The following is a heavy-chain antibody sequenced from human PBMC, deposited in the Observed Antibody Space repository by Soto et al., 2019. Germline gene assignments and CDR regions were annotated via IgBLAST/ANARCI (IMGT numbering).Heavy chain of an antibody. CDR2: ISGSGGST. CDR1: GFTFSSYA. Sequence: EVKLLESGGGLVQPGGSLRLSCAASGFTFSSYALSWVRKAPGKGLEWVSAISGSGGSTYYADSVKGRFTISRDNSKNTLYLQMNSLRAEDTAVYYCAKNMGEEDDYIWGSYRYAYYFDYWGQGTLVTVSS. J-gene: IGHJ4*02. D-gene: IGHD3-16*02. V-gene: IGHV3-23*01. CDR3: AKNMGEEDDYIWGSYRYAYYFDY.